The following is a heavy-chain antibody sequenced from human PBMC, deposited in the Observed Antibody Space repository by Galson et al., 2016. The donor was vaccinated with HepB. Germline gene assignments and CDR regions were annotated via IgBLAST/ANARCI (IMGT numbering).Heavy chain of an antibody. D-gene: IGHD5-12*01. CDR1: RFTFSYYG. Sequence: SLRLSCAASRFTFSYYGMHWVRQAPGKGLEWGAVISYDGSNEYYADSVKGRFTISRDNSKNTLYLQMNSLRAEDTAVYYCVKEAGWMGAFDIWGQGTMVTVSS. CDR3: VKEAGWMGAFDI. CDR2: ISYDGSNE. J-gene: IGHJ3*02. V-gene: IGHV3-30*18.